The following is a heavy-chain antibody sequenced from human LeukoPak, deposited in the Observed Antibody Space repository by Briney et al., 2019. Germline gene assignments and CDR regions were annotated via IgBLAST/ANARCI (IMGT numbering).Heavy chain of an antibody. CDR2: IYYSGDFYYSGNT. CDR1: GVSISSYY. CDR3: ARERRSITMIRPPLY. J-gene: IGHJ4*02. V-gene: IGHV4-59*12. D-gene: IGHD3-22*01. Sequence: SETLSLTCTVSGVSISSYYWSWIRQPPGKGLEWIGYIYYSGDFYYSGNTNYNPSLKSRVTISVDTSKNQFSLKLSSVTAADTAVYYCARERRSITMIRPPLYWGQGTLVTVSS.